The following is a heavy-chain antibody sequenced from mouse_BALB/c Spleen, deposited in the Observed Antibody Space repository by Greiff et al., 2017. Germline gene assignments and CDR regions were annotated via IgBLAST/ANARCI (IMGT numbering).Heavy chain of an antibody. CDR3: ARAQTGYFDY. V-gene: IGHV5-6-3*01. Sequence: EVQLQESGGGLVQPGGSLKLSCAASGFTFSSYGMSWVRQTPDKRLELVATINSNGGSTYYPDSVKGRFTISRDNAKNTLYLQMSSLKSEDTAMYYCARAQTGYFDYWGQGTTLTVSS. CDR2: INSNGGST. CDR1: GFTFSSYG. J-gene: IGHJ2*01. D-gene: IGHD4-1*01.